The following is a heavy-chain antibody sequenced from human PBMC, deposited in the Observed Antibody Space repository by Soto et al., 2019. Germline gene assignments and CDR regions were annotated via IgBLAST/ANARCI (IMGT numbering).Heavy chain of an antibody. D-gene: IGHD3-16*01. CDR1: GGTFSSYA. V-gene: IGHV1-69*12. J-gene: IGHJ6*02. CDR2: GIPIFGTA. Sequence: QVQLVQSGAEVKKPGSSVKVSCKASGGTFSSYAISWVRQAPGQGLEWMGGGIPIFGTAHYAQKFQGRVAIPADATTRPAYMELSCPTSEDTAAYYCASAWGHCYFYGMGVWGQWTTVTASS. CDR3: ASAWGHCYFYGMGV.